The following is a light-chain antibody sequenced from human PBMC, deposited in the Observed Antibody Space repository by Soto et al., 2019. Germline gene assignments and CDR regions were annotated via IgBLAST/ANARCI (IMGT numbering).Light chain of an antibody. V-gene: IGKV3-20*01. CDR1: QSVRSSY. CDR2: GAS. CDR3: QQYGGMWT. J-gene: IGKJ1*01. Sequence: EIVLTQSPGTLSLSPGERATLSCRASQSVRSSYLAWYQQKPGQAPRLLIYGASSRATGIPDRFSGSGSGTDFTLTINRLGPEDFAVYYCQQYGGMWTFGQGTKVDIK.